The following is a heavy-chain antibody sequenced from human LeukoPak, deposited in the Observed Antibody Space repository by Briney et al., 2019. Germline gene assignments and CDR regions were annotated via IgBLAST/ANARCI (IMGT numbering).Heavy chain of an antibody. Sequence: NPSETLSLTCTVSGDSISSYYWSWIRQPPGKGLEWIGYIYGSGSTHYDPSLRSRVTISEDTSKNQFSLKLTSVTAADTAVYYCARNVGWYSHDSWGQGTLVTVSS. CDR3: ARNVGWYSHDS. V-gene: IGHV4-59*08. CDR2: IYGSGST. J-gene: IGHJ4*02. D-gene: IGHD6-19*01. CDR1: GDSISSYY.